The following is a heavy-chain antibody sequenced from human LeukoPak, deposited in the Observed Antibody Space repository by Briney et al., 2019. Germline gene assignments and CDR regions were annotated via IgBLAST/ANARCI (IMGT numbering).Heavy chain of an antibody. CDR3: ARGHGPKREMATIYHDY. V-gene: IGHV4-34*01. Sequence: NPSETLSLTCAVYGGSFSGYYWSWIRQPPGKGLEWIGEINHSGSTNYNPSLKSRVTISVDTSKNQFSLKLSSVTAADTAVYYCARGHGPKREMATIYHDYWGQGTLVTVSS. CDR2: INHSGST. D-gene: IGHD5-24*01. J-gene: IGHJ4*02. CDR1: GGSFSGYY.